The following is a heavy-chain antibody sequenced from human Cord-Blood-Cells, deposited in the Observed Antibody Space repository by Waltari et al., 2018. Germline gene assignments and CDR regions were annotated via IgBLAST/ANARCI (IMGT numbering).Heavy chain of an antibody. CDR1: GFTCSSYW. V-gene: IGHV3-7*01. Sequence: EVQLVESGGGLVQPGGSLRLSGAASGFTCSSYWMSWVRQAPGKGVEWVANTNQDGSEKYYVDSVKGRFTISRDNAKNSLYLQMNSLRAEDTAVYYCASYYDILTGYDAFDIWGQGTMVTVSS. J-gene: IGHJ3*02. D-gene: IGHD3-9*01. CDR3: ASYYDILTGYDAFDI. CDR2: TNQDGSEK.